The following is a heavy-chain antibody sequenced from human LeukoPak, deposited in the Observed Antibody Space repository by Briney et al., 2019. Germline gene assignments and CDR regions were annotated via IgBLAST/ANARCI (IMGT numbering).Heavy chain of an antibody. Sequence: GGSLRLSCATSGFTFSSEPMNWVRQAPGKGLEWVANIKQDESEKYYVDSVKGRFTISRDNAKNSVYLQMNSLRADDTAVYYCARALGSGSSYWGQGTLVAVSS. J-gene: IGHJ4*02. CDR2: IKQDESEK. CDR3: ARALGSGSSY. V-gene: IGHV3-7*03. D-gene: IGHD6-19*01. CDR1: GFTFSSEP.